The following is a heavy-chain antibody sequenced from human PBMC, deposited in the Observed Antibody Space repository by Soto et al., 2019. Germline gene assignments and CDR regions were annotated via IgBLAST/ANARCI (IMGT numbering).Heavy chain of an antibody. J-gene: IGHJ4*02. V-gene: IGHV4-31*03. CDR3: ARFPVAGTSGPPVY. CDR2: IYYSGST. D-gene: IGHD6-19*01. Sequence: PSETLSLTCTVSGGSISSGGYYWSWIRQHPGKGLEWIGYIYYSGSTYYNPSLKSRVTISVDTSKYQFSLKLSSVTAADTAVYYCARFPVAGTSGPPVYWGQGTLVTVSS. CDR1: GGSISSGGYY.